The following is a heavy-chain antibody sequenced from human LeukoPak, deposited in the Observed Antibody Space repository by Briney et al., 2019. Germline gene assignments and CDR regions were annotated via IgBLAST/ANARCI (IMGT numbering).Heavy chain of an antibody. V-gene: IGHV1-46*01. CDR3: ARAGVITAADY. CDR2: MNPSGGST. Sequence: ASVKVSCKASGYTFTSYYIHWVRQAPGQGLEWMAIMNPSGGSTSTAQKFQGRVTMTRETSTSTVYMELIGLRDEDTAVYYCARAGVITAADYWGQGTLVTVSS. CDR1: GYTFTSYY. D-gene: IGHD2/OR15-2a*01. J-gene: IGHJ4*02.